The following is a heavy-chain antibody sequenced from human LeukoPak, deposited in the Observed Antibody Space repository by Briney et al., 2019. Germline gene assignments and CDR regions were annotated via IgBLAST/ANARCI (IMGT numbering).Heavy chain of an antibody. V-gene: IGHV1-69*13. D-gene: IGHD2-2*01. CDR2: IIPIFGTA. CDR1: GGTFSSYA. Sequence: SVKVSCKASGGTFSSYAISWVRQAPGQGLEWMGGIIPIFGTANYAQKFQGRVTITADESTSTAYMELSSLRSEDTAVYYCARMGDIVVVPAAYSFDYWGQGTLVTVS. CDR3: ARMGDIVVVPAAYSFDY. J-gene: IGHJ4*02.